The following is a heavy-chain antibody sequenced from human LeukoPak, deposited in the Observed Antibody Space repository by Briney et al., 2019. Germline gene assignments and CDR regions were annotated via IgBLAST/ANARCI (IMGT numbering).Heavy chain of an antibody. V-gene: IGHV3-30*18. Sequence: GGSLRLSCAASGFTFSSYGMHWVRQAPGKGLGWVAVISYDGSNKYYADSVKGRFTISRDNSKNTLYLQMNSLRAEDTAVYYCAKDSSSWYNWFDPWGQGTLVTVSS. J-gene: IGHJ5*02. D-gene: IGHD6-13*01. CDR2: ISYDGSNK. CDR1: GFTFSSYG. CDR3: AKDSSSWYNWFDP.